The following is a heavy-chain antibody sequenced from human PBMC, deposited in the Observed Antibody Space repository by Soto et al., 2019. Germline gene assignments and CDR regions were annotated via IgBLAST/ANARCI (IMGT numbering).Heavy chain of an antibody. V-gene: IGHV3-7*01. D-gene: IGHD1-26*01. CDR3: ARTWTHSYPLDY. CDR2: IKQDGSEK. Sequence: GSLRLSCAASGFTFSSYWMSWVRQAPGKGLEWVANIKQDGSEKYYVDSVKGRFTISRDNAKNSLYLQMNSLRAEVTAVYYCARTWTHSYPLDYWGQGTLVTVSS. CDR1: GFTFSSYW. J-gene: IGHJ4*02.